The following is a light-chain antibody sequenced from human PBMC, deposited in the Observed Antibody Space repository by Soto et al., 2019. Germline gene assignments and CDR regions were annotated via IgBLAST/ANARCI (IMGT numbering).Light chain of an antibody. CDR1: NIGGKS. V-gene: IGLV3-21*02. CDR3: QVWDNFRDHYV. J-gene: IGLJ1*01. Sequence: SYELTQPPSVSVAPGQTATISCGGDNIGGKSVHWYQQRPGQAPVLVVYDDSDRPSGIPERFSGSNSGNTATLTINRVEAGDEADYYCQVWDNFRDHYVFGSGTKVTVL. CDR2: DDS.